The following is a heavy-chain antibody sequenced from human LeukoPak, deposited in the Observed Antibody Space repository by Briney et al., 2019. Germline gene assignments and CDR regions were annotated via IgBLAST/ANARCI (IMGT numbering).Heavy chain of an antibody. J-gene: IGHJ4*02. Sequence: ASVKVSCKASGYTFTGYYMHWVRQAPGQGLEWMGWINPSGGSTSYAQKFQGRVTMTRDTSTSTVYMELSSLRSEDTAVYYCAREKDIVVVPAAKFTHWGQGTLVTVSS. CDR3: AREKDIVVVPAAKFTH. V-gene: IGHV1-46*01. CDR2: INPSGGST. D-gene: IGHD2-2*01. CDR1: GYTFTGYY.